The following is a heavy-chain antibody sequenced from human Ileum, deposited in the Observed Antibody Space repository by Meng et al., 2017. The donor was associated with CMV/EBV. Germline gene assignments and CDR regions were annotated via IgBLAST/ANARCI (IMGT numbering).Heavy chain of an antibody. CDR2: FGSGGDI. CDR1: GFTFSACS. V-gene: IGHV3-23*01. CDR3: AKRGGPAPGRPGNYVDY. J-gene: IGHJ4*02. D-gene: IGHD2-2*01. Sequence: GESLKISCAASGFTFSACSMNWVRQAPGKGLEWVSAFGSGGDIYYADSVKGRFTISRDNSKNTLYLQLNSLRAEDTAVYYCAKRGGPAPGRPGNYVDYWGQGTLVTVSS.